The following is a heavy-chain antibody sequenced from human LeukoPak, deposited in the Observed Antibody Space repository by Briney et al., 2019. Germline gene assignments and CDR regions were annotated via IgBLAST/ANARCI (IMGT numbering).Heavy chain of an antibody. CDR1: GFTFSSYS. CDR2: ISSSSSYI. J-gene: IGHJ4*02. Sequence: GGSLRLSCAAPGFTFSSYSMNWVRQAPGKGLEWVSSISSSSSYIYYADSVKGRFTISRDNAKNSLYLQMNSLRAEDTAVYYCASNNYYDSSGYLDYWGQGTLVTVSS. CDR3: ASNNYYDSSGYLDY. D-gene: IGHD3-22*01. V-gene: IGHV3-21*01.